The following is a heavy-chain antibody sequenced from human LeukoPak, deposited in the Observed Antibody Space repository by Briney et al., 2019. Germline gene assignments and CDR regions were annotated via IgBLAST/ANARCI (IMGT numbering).Heavy chain of an antibody. J-gene: IGHJ6*03. CDR2: INHSGST. CDR1: GGSFSGYY. CDR3: AREHSYGLYYYYYYMDV. Sequence: SSETLSRTCAVYGGSFSGYYWSWIRQPPGKGLEWIGEINHSGSTNYNPSLKSRVTISVDTSKNQFSLKLSSVTAADTAVYYCAREHSYGLYYYYYYMDVWGKGTTVTVSS. D-gene: IGHD5-18*01. V-gene: IGHV4-34*01.